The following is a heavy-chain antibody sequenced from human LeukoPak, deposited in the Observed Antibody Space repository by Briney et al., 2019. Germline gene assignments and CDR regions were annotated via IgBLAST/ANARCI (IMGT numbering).Heavy chain of an antibody. CDR2: INPNSGGT. CDR3: ARDGHFDY. J-gene: IGHJ4*02. CDR1: GYTFTGYN. Sequence: ASVKVSCKASGYTFTGYNRQWLRQAPGQGLEWMGWINPNSGGTNYAQKFQGRVTMTRDTSISTAYMELSRLRSDDTAVYYCARDGHFDYWGQGTLVTVSS. V-gene: IGHV1-2*02.